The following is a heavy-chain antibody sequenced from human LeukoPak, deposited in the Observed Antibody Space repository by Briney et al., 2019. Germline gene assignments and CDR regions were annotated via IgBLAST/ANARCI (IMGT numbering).Heavy chain of an antibody. CDR2: ISYDGSNK. CDR3: AKDRGVWAFDI. CDR1: GLTLSIYD. V-gene: IGHV3-30-3*01. D-gene: IGHD3-10*01. Sequence: PGGSLSLSCAASGLTLSIYDMHWVRQAPGKALEWGACISYDGSNKDDADSVNGRFTISRDKSKNTVDLQMNSLRAEDTAVYYCAKDRGVWAFDIWGQGTMVTVSS. J-gene: IGHJ3*02.